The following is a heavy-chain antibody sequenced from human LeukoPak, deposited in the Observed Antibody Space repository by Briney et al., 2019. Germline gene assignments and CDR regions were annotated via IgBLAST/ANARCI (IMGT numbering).Heavy chain of an antibody. V-gene: IGHV1-69*13. CDR2: IIPIFGTA. D-gene: IGHD6-19*01. Sequence: SVDVSCPASGGTLSSYAISLVRQAPGQGVVWVGGIIPIFGTANYAQKFQGRVTITADESTSTAYMELSSLRSEDTAVYYCASPGIAVAGYAFDIWGQGTMVTVSS. J-gene: IGHJ3*02. CDR1: GGTLSSYA. CDR3: ASPGIAVAGYAFDI.